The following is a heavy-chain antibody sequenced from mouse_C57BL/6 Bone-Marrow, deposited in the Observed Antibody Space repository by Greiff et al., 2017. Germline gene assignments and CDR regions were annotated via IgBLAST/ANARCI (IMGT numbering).Heavy chain of an antibody. CDR2: IDPSDSYT. J-gene: IGHJ4*01. Sequence: QVQLQQPGAELVKPGASVKLSCKASGYTFTSYWMKWVKQRPGQGLEWIGEIDPSDSYTNYNQKFKGKATLTVDTSSSTAYMQLSSRTSEDSSVYYCARVYPDYSIDYWGQGTSVTVSS. CDR3: ARVYPDYSIDY. CDR1: GYTFTSYW. V-gene: IGHV1-50*01.